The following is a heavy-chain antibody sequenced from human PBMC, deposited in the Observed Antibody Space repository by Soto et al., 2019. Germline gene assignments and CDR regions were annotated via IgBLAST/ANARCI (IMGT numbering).Heavy chain of an antibody. CDR2: IYYSGST. V-gene: IGHV4-39*01. CDR3: ARHSRSSSFRGCFY. CDR1: GGSISSSSYY. Sequence: QLQLQESGPGLVKPSETLSLTCTVSGGSISSSSYYWGWIRQPPGKGLEWIGSIYYSGSTYYNPSLKSRVTISVDTSKNQFSLKLSSVTAADTAVYYCARHSRSSSFRGCFYWGQGTLVTVSS. J-gene: IGHJ4*02. D-gene: IGHD6-6*01.